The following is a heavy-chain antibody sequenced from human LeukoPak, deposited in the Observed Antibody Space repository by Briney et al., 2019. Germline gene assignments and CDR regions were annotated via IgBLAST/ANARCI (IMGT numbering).Heavy chain of an antibody. V-gene: IGHV5-10-1*01. J-gene: IGHJ4*02. D-gene: IGHD3-10*01. Sequence: GESLKISCKGSGYSFTSYWISWVRQMPGKGLEWMGRIDPSDSYTNYSPSFQGHVTISADKSISTAYLQWSSLKASDIAMYYCASSYGSGSYYKDGDYWGQGTLVTVSS. CDR3: ASSYGSGSYYKDGDY. CDR2: IDPSDSYT. CDR1: GYSFTSYW.